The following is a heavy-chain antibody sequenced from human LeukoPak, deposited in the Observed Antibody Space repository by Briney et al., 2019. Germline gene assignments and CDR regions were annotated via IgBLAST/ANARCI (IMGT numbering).Heavy chain of an antibody. Sequence: SETLSLTCTVSGGSISRYYWSWIRQPPGKGLEWIGYIYYSGSTNYNPSLKSRVTISVDTSKNQFSLKLSSVTAADTAVYYCARGGRVLNWFDPWGQGTLVTVSS. J-gene: IGHJ5*02. CDR3: ARGGRVLNWFDP. CDR2: IYYSGST. CDR1: GGSISRYY. V-gene: IGHV4-59*01. D-gene: IGHD3-16*01.